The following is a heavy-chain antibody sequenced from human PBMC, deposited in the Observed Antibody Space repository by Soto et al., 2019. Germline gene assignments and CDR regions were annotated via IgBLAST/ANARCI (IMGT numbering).Heavy chain of an antibody. Sequence: GGSLRLSCAASGFTFSSYGMHWVRQAPGKGLEWVAVISYDGSNKYYVDSVKGRFTISRDNSKNTLYLQMNSLRAEDTAVYYCAKDQARIVAVAGTLTQNFDYWGQGTLVTVSS. V-gene: IGHV3-30*18. J-gene: IGHJ4*02. CDR3: AKDQARIVAVAGTLTQNFDY. D-gene: IGHD6-19*01. CDR1: GFTFSSYG. CDR2: ISYDGSNK.